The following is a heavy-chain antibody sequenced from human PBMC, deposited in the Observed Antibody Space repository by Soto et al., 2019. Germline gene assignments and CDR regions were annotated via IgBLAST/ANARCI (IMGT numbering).Heavy chain of an antibody. Sequence: ASVKVSCKASGYTFTSYAMHWVRQAPGQRLEWMGWINAGNGNTKYSQRFQGRVTITRDTSASTAYMELSSLRSEDTAVYYCARPRGYYDSSGYYSDAFDIWGQGTMVTVSS. CDR2: INAGNGNT. D-gene: IGHD3-22*01. V-gene: IGHV1-3*01. CDR3: ARPRGYYDSSGYYSDAFDI. CDR1: GYTFTSYA. J-gene: IGHJ3*02.